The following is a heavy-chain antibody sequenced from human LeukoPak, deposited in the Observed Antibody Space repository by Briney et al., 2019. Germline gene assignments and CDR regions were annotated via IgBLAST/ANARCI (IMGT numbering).Heavy chain of an antibody. CDR3: ARGPALYCTSSSCLDGVD. D-gene: IGHD2-2*01. V-gene: IGHV3-21*01. J-gene: IGHJ4*02. CDR2: ISSGGSFI. CDR1: GFTFSDYA. Sequence: GGSLRLSCAASGFTFSDYAMNWVRQAPGKGLEWVSSISSGGSFISYADSVKGRFTVSRDNAKDSLFLQMRSLRDEDTAVYYCARGPALYCTSSSCLDGVDWGQGTLVSVSS.